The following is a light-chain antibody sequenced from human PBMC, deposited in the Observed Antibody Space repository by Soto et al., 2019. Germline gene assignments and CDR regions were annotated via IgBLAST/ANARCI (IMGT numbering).Light chain of an antibody. CDR2: EVS. Sequence: QSALTQPASVSGSPGQSITISCTGTSSDVGSYNLFSWYQQHPGKAHKLMIYEVSKRSSGVSNRFSGSKSGNTASLTISGLQAEDEADYCCCSYAGSSFDVFGTGTKLTVL. V-gene: IGLV2-23*02. CDR3: CSYAGSSFDV. J-gene: IGLJ1*01. CDR1: SSDVGSYNL.